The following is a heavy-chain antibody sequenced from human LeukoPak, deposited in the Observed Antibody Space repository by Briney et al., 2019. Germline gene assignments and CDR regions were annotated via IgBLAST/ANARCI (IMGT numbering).Heavy chain of an antibody. V-gene: IGHV1-18*01. D-gene: IGHD6-13*01. Sequence: ASVKVSCKASGYSFTSYGITWVRQAPGQGLEWMGWFNPENGNTNYAQKVQGRVTMTADTSTSTSYMELRSLRSDDTAVYYCAREHSSSWDQFDYWGQGTLVTVSS. J-gene: IGHJ4*02. CDR3: AREHSSSWDQFDY. CDR1: GYSFTSYG. CDR2: FNPENGNT.